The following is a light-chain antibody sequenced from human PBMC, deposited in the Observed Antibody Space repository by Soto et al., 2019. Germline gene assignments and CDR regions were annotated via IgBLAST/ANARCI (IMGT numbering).Light chain of an antibody. V-gene: IGKV3-20*01. CDR3: QQYGSSPT. J-gene: IGKJ2*01. CDR2: GAS. Sequence: EIVLTQSPGTLSLSPGERATLSCRASQSVSSSYLAWYQQKPVQAPRLLIYGASSRATGIPDRFSGSGAGTDFTISISRLMTEAIAVYYCQQYGSSPTFGQGTKMEIK. CDR1: QSVSSSY.